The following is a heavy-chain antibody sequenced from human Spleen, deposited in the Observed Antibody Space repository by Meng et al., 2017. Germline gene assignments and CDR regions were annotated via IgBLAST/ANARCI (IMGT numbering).Heavy chain of an antibody. Sequence: SLKISCAASGFTFDDYAMHWVRQAPGKGLEWVSGISWNSGSIGYADSVKGRFTISRDNAKNSLYLQMNSLRAEDTAVYYCARNGWGGDTDYWGQGTLVTVSS. CDR2: ISWNSGSI. V-gene: IGHV3-9*01. J-gene: IGHJ4*02. CDR3: ARNGWGGDTDY. CDR1: GFTFDDYA. D-gene: IGHD1-1*01.